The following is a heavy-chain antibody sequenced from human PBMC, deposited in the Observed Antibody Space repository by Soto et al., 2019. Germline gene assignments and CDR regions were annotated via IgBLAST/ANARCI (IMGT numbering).Heavy chain of an antibody. CDR2: ITNTGGAT. J-gene: IGHJ5*02. D-gene: IGHD3-3*01. CDR3: PRNPRSDLFGWRTIVVKWLVT. V-gene: IGHV3-23*01. Sequence: PGGALRLSCAASGFNFGNFGMSWVRQAPGKGLQWVSSITNTGGATYHTDSVQGRFIVSRDNSKNVMFWMLRGLGVDDTALYFSPRNPRSDLFGWRTIVVKWLVTWGRGSPVPASS. CDR1: GFNFGNFG.